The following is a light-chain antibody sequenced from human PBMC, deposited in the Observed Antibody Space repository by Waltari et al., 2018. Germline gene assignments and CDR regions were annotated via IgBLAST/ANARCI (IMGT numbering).Light chain of an antibody. J-gene: IGKJ2*01. CDR2: WAS. CDR3: QQYYTTPFT. V-gene: IGKV4-1*01. Sequence: DFVMTQSPDSLTLSMGERATINCTSSQSVLYTSDSKNYLAWYQQIPGQPPKLLIYWASIRASGVPDRFSGSGSGTDFTLTISSLQAEDVALYYCQQYYTTPFTFGQGTTLEIK. CDR1: QSVLYTSDSKNY.